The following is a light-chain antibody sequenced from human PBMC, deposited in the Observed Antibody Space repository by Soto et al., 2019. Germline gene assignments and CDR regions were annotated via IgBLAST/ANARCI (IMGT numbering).Light chain of an antibody. V-gene: IGLV1-44*01. CDR3: CSLTTRDSHV. CDR1: SSNVGSNT. Sequence: QSVLTQPPSASETPGQRVTISCSGSSSNVGSNTVNWYQQLPGTAPKLLMFGNDQRPSGVPDRFSGSKSGTSASLAISGLQSEDEADYYCCSLTTRDSHVFGTGTKLTVL. CDR2: GND. J-gene: IGLJ1*01.